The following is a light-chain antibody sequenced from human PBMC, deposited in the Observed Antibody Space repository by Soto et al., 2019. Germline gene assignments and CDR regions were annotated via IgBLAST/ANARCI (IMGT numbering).Light chain of an antibody. CDR1: SSDVGGYNY. CDR2: DVS. Sequence: QSVLTQPASVSGSPGQSITISCTGTSSDVGGYNYVSWYQQHPGKAPKLMIYDVSNRPSGVSNRFSGSKSGNTASLTISGRPAEDEDDYYCSSYTSSSTPYVFGTGTKLTVL. CDR3: SSYTSSSTPYV. V-gene: IGLV2-14*01. J-gene: IGLJ1*01.